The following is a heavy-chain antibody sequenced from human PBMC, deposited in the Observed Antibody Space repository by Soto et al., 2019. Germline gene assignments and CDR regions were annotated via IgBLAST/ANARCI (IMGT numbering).Heavy chain of an antibody. CDR3: ARVYSKYDWFDP. J-gene: IGHJ5*02. V-gene: IGHV4-30-4*01. CDR1: GGSISSGNHH. CDR2: IYFSGST. Sequence: TLSLTCTVSGGSISSGNHHWSWIRQPPGKGLEWIGYIYFSGSTYYNASLKSRVTISVDTSKNQFSLKLSSVTAADTALYYCARVYSKYDWFDPWGQGTLVTVS. D-gene: IGHD4-4*01.